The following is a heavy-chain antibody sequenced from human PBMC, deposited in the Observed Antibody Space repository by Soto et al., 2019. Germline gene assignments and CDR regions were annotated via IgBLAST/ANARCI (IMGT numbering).Heavy chain of an antibody. Sequence: SETLSLTCTVSGGSISSYYWSWIRQPPGKGLEWIGYIYYGGSTNYNPSLKSRVTISVDTSKNQFSLKLSSVTAADTAVYYCARAPVTPREEWEPTYYFDYWGQGTLVTVSS. D-gene: IGHD1-26*01. CDR3: ARAPVTPREEWEPTYYFDY. CDR2: IYYGGST. CDR1: GGSISSYY. J-gene: IGHJ4*02. V-gene: IGHV4-59*01.